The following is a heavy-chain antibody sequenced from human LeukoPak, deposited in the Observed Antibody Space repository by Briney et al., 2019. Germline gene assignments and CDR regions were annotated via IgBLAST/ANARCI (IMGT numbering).Heavy chain of an antibody. Sequence: PSQTLSLTCTVSGGSISSGGYYWSWIRQHPGKGLEWIGSIYYSGSTYYNPSLKSRVTISVDTSKNQFSLKLSSVTAADTAVYYCARLGYCSSTSCYAGTDAFDIWGQGTMVTVSS. J-gene: IGHJ3*02. CDR3: ARLGYCSSTSCYAGTDAFDI. CDR2: IYYSGST. CDR1: GGSISSGGYY. D-gene: IGHD2-2*01. V-gene: IGHV4-30-2*03.